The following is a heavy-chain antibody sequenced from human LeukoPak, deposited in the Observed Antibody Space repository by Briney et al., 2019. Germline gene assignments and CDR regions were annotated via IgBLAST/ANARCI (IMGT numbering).Heavy chain of an antibody. CDR2: IYYSGNT. J-gene: IGHJ4*02. CDR1: GGSISTYY. V-gene: IGHV4-59*08. Sequence: QTSETLSLTWTVSGGSISTYYWSWIRQPPGKGLEAIGYIYYSGNTNYNPSLKSRVTISVDTSKNQFSLKLSSVTAADTAVYYCARWWNYYGSGSYYNGPLDYWGQGTLVTVSS. CDR3: ARWWNYYGSGSYYNGPLDY. D-gene: IGHD3-10*01.